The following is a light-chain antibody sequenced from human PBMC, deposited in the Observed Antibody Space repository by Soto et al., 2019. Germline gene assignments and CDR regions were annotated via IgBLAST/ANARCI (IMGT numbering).Light chain of an antibody. CDR1: QSVSSN. Sequence: EIGMTQSPATLSVSPGERVALSCRASQSVSSNLAWYQQKPGQAPRLLIFGASTRATGIPARFSGSGSGTDFTLTISSLEPEDFAVYYCQQRSNWPITFGQGTRLEIK. CDR2: GAS. J-gene: IGKJ5*01. V-gene: IGKV3-11*01. CDR3: QQRSNWPIT.